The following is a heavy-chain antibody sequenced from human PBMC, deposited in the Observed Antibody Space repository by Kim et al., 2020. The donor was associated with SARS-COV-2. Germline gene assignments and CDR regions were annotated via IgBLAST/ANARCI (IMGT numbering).Heavy chain of an antibody. V-gene: IGHV3-74*01. Sequence: KGRFTISRDNAKNTLYLQMNSLRAEDTAVYYCARAAAAGRNPYYYYGMDVWGQGTTVTVSS. CDR3: ARAAAAGRNPYYYYGMDV. J-gene: IGHJ6*02. D-gene: IGHD6-13*01.